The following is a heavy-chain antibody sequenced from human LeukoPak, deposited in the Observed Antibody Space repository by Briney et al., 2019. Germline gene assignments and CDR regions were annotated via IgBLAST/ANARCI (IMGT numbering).Heavy chain of an antibody. V-gene: IGHV1-2*02. D-gene: IGHD2-15*01. J-gene: IGHJ4*02. CDR2: INPNSGGT. Sequence: ASVKVSCKASGYTFTGYYMHWVRQAPGQGLEWMGWINPNSGGTNYAQKFQGRVTMTRDTSISTAYMELSRLKSDDTAVYYCARSFSGYVRAEDIVVVVAASFDYWGQGTLVTVSS. CDR1: GYTFTGYY. CDR3: ARSFSGYVRAEDIVVVVAASFDY.